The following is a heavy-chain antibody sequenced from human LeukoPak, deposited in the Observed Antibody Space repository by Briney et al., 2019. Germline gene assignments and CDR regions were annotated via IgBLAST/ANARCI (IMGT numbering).Heavy chain of an antibody. Sequence: GASVKVSCKASGYTFTGYYMHWVRQAPGQGLEWMGWINPNSGGTNYAQKFQGWVTMTRDTSISTAYMELSRLRSDDTAVYYCARDLSGGGSYYTVGFDYWGQGTLVTVSS. CDR1: GYTFTGYY. CDR3: ARDLSGGGSYYTVGFDY. V-gene: IGHV1-2*04. J-gene: IGHJ4*02. CDR2: INPNSGGT. D-gene: IGHD3-10*01.